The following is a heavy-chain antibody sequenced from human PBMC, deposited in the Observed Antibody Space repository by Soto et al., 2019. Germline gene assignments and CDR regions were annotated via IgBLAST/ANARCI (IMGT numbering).Heavy chain of an antibody. CDR2: IKQDGSET. J-gene: IGHJ6*02. CDR3: ARGEGAGLFGMDV. CDR1: GFTLADYW. Sequence: EVQLVESGGGLVQPGGSLRLSCAASGFTLADYWMSWVRHTPGKGLQWVANIKQDGSETYYVDSVKGRFTISRDNAKNSLSLQMHNLRGEDTAVYYCARGEGAGLFGMDVWGQGTTVTVSS. V-gene: IGHV3-7*03. D-gene: IGHD1-26*01.